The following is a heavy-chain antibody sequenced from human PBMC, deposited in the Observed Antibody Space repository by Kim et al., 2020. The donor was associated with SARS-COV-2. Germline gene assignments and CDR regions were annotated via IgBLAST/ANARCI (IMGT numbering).Heavy chain of an antibody. CDR2: ISGSGSST. V-gene: IGHV3-23*01. Sequence: GGSLRLSCAASGFTFSSYAMGWVRQAPGKGLEWVSGISGSGSSTYYADSVKGRFTISRDKSKNTLYLQMNSLRVEDTALYYCAKDSYPSEHSSGWYFDC. D-gene: IGHD6-19*01. CDR1: GFTFSSYA. CDR3: AKDSYPSEHSSGWYFDC. J-gene: IGHJ4*01.